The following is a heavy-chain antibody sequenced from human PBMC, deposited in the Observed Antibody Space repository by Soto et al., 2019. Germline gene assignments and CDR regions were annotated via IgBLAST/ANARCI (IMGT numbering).Heavy chain of an antibody. Sequence: QVQLQESGPGLVKPSGTLSLTCAVSGGSISSSNWWSWVRQPPGKGLEWIGEIYHRGSTNYNPSLKSRVTISVDKSTNQFSLKLSSVTAADTVVYYCASIAAAGTNFDYLGQGTLVTVSS. CDR1: GGSISSSNW. D-gene: IGHD6-13*01. V-gene: IGHV4-4*02. CDR3: ASIAAAGTNFDY. J-gene: IGHJ4*02. CDR2: IYHRGST.